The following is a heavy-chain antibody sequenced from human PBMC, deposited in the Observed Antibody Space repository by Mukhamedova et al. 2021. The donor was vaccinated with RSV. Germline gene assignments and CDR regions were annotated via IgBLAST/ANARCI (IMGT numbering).Heavy chain of an antibody. CDR2: IDPSDSYT. CDR3: ARVTGTTYAFDY. V-gene: IGHV5-10-1*01. Sequence: GKGLEWMGRIDPSDSYTNYSPSFQGHVTISADKSISTAYLQWSSLKASDTAMYYCARVTGTTYAFDYWGQGTLVTVSS. J-gene: IGHJ4*02. D-gene: IGHD1-7*01.